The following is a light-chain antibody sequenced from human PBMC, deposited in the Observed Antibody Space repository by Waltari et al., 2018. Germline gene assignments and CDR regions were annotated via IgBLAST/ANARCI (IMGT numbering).Light chain of an antibody. CDR3: QQYFSGCT. CDR2: LGS. Sequence: DILMTQSPLSLPVTPGEPASTPCRSSQSLLHSNGYNYLDLYLQKPGQSPQVLIYLGSKRASGVPDRFSGSGSGTDFTLNISRVEAEDVGVYYCQQYFSGCTFGQGTNLEIK. J-gene: IGKJ2*02. V-gene: IGKV2-28*01. CDR1: QSLLHSNGYNY.